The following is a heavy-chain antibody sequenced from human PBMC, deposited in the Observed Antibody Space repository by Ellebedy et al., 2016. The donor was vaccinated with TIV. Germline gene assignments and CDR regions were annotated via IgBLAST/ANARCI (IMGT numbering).Heavy chain of an antibody. CDR2: ISGSGGST. Sequence: GESLKISXAASGFTFSSYAMSWVRQAPGKGLEWVSAISGSGGSTYYADSVKGRFTISRDNSKNTLYLQMNSLRAEDTAVYYCAKGGSSWYLAATGNYFDYWGQGTLVTVSS. V-gene: IGHV3-23*01. CDR1: GFTFSSYA. J-gene: IGHJ4*02. D-gene: IGHD6-13*01. CDR3: AKGGSSWYLAATGNYFDY.